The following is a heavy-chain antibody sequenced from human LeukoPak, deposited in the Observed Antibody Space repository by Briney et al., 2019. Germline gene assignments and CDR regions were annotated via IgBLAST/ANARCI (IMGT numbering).Heavy chain of an antibody. CDR2: IHTSGDT. V-gene: IGHV4-4*09. J-gene: IGHJ4*02. CDR1: GGSISSFY. CDR3: ATSPKVTYFDY. Sequence: SETLSLTCTISGGSISSFYWSWIRQPPGKGLEWIGYIHTSGDTSYNPSLKSRVTISVDSSKKQFSLKLGSVTAADTAVYYCATSPKVTYFDYWGQGTLVTVSS.